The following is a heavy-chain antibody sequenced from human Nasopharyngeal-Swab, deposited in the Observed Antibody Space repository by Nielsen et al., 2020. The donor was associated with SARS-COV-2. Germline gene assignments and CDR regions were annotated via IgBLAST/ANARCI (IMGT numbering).Heavy chain of an antibody. J-gene: IGHJ4*02. CDR2: ISAYNGNT. CDR3: ARGLGYIRYCSGGSCYQDY. V-gene: IGHV1-18*01. D-gene: IGHD2-15*01. CDR1: GYTFTSYG. Sequence: ASVKVSCKASGYTFTSYGISWVRQAPGQGLEWMGWISAYNGNTNYAQKLQGRVTMTRDTSISTAYMELSRLRSDDTAVYYCARGLGYIRYCSGGSCYQDYWGQGTLVTVSS.